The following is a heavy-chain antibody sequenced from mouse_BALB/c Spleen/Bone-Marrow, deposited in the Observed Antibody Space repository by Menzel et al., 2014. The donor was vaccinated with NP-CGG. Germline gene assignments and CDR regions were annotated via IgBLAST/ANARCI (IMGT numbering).Heavy chain of an antibody. V-gene: IGHV1-4*01. D-gene: IGHD1-2*01. CDR3: ARFVTTATEYFDY. J-gene: IGHJ2*01. CDR2: INPSGGYT. CDR1: GYTFTSYT. Sequence: AELARPGASVKMSCKASGYTFTSYTMHWVKQRPGQGLEWIGYINPSGGYTNYNQKFKDKATLTADKSSSTAYMQLSSLTSEDSAVYYCARFVTTATEYFDYWGQGTTLTVSS.